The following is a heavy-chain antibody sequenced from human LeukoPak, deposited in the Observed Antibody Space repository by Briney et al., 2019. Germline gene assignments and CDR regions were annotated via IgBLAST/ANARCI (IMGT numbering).Heavy chain of an antibody. D-gene: IGHD5-12*01. V-gene: IGHV5-51*01. CDR1: GCSFTSYW. CDR3: ARFTSVATETDAFDI. Sequence: GESLKISCKGSGCSFTSYWIGWVRQMPGKGLEWMGIIYPGDSDTRYSPSFQGQVTISADKSISTAYLQWSSLKASDTAMYYCARFTSVATETDAFDIWGQGTMVTVSS. J-gene: IGHJ3*02. CDR2: IYPGDSDT.